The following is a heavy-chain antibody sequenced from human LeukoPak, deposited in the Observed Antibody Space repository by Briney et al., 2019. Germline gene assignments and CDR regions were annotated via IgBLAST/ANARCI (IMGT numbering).Heavy chain of an antibody. D-gene: IGHD2/OR15-2a*01. V-gene: IGHV4-39*01. J-gene: IGHJ6*03. CDR2: IYDSGNE. Sequence: SETLSLTCTVSGGSISTSAFYWGWIRQPPGKGLEWIGSIYDSGNEFYNPSLKSRVTISADTSKNQFSLKLNSVTAADTAMYYCARQISDYYYYYMDVWGEGNTVTVSS. CDR3: ARQISDYYYYYMDV. CDR1: GGSISTSAFY.